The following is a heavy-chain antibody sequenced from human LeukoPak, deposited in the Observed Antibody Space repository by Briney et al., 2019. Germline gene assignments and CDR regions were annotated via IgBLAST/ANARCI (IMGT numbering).Heavy chain of an antibody. CDR2: IYYSGST. J-gene: IGHJ6*03. Sequence: SETLSLTCTVSGGSISSSSYYWGWIRQPPGKGLEWIGSIYYSGSTYYNPSLKSRVTISVDTSKNQFSLKLSSVTAADTAVYYCARGGATVTSFAHYYYYMDVWGKGTTVTVSS. D-gene: IGHD4-17*01. CDR1: GGSISSSSYY. V-gene: IGHV4-39*07. CDR3: ARGGATVTSFAHYYYYMDV.